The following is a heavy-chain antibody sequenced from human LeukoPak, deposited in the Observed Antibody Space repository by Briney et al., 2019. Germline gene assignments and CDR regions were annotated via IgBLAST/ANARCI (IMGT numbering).Heavy chain of an antibody. J-gene: IGHJ4*02. CDR1: GFTVSSNY. D-gene: IGHD1-26*01. CDR2: IYSGGST. Sequence: GGPLRLSCATSGFTVSSNYMSWVRQAPGKGLEWVSVIYSGGSTYYADSVKGRFTISRDNSKNTLYLQMNSLRAEDTAVYYCARGGGSYPFDYWGQGTLVTVSS. V-gene: IGHV3-53*01. CDR3: ARGGGSYPFDY.